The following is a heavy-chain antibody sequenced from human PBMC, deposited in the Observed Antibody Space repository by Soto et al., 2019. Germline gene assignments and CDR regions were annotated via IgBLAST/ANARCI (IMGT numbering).Heavy chain of an antibody. CDR1: GFAFEDYG. D-gene: IGHD2-15*01. CDR2: ISRKSDNI. V-gene: IGHV3-9*01. J-gene: IGHJ6*02. CDR3: AKDMTDCSGGTCYSHYYGMDV. Sequence: GGSLRLSXVASGFAFEDYGMHWGGQAPGKGLEWVSGISRKSDNIEYADPLKGRFTISRDNAKNSLYLQMNSLRPEDTALYYCAKDMTDCSGGTCYSHYYGMDVWGQGTTVTVSS.